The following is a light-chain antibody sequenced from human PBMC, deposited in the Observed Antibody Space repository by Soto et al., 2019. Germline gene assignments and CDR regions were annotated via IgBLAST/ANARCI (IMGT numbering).Light chain of an antibody. J-gene: IGKJ1*01. V-gene: IGKV2-30*01. CDR3: TQLTHWPRT. Sequence: DVVLTQSPLSLPVNFGQPASISCSSSKRLVYSDGNTHLSWFQQRPGQSPRRLIYRVSSRDSGVPGRFSGSGSGTDFTLEISRVEAEDVGIYFCTQLTHWPRTFGPETKVEVK. CDR2: RVS. CDR1: KRLVYSDGNTH.